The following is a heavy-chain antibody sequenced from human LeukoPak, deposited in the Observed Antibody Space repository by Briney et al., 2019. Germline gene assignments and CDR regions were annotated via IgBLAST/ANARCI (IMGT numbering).Heavy chain of an antibody. D-gene: IGHD6-13*01. V-gene: IGHV4-61*02. J-gene: IGHJ2*01. CDR2: IYTSGST. Sequence: SETLSLTCTVSGGSISSGSYYWSWIRQPAGKGLEWIGRIYTSGSTNYNPSLKSRVTISVDTSKNQFSLKLSSVTAADTAVYYCARGEDSSSWYFDLWGRGTLVTVSS. CDR3: ARGEDSSSWYFDL. CDR1: GGSISSGSYY.